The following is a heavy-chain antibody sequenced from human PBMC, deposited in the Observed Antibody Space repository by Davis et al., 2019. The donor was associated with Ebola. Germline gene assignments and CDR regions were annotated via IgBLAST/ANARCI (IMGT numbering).Heavy chain of an antibody. Sequence: MPSETLSLTCTVSGGSISTNFYNWGWIRQSPGTGLEWIGSIYYSGSTYYNASLKSRVTISVDTSKNQFSLKLSSVTAADTAVYFCARGATGVLTSYFDYWGQGTLVTVSS. CDR1: GGSISTNFYN. V-gene: IGHV4-39*01. CDR2: IYYSGST. D-gene: IGHD4/OR15-4a*01. CDR3: ARGATGVLTSYFDY. J-gene: IGHJ4*02.